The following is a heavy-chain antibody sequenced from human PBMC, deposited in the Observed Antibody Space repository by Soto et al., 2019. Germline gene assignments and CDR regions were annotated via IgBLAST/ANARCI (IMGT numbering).Heavy chain of an antibody. J-gene: IGHJ6*02. CDR3: AKRFSDAWEAGMDV. D-gene: IGHD1-26*01. Sequence: EMQVLESGAGLVQPGGSLRLSCAASDFDFSNFHMNWVRQAPGKGLQWVATIGGAGNDIHYADSVEGRFTVSRDNSKNTLHLQMDGLRDEDTAIYYCAKRFSDAWEAGMDVWGQGTTVTGSS. V-gene: IGHV3-23*01. CDR1: DFDFSNFH. CDR2: IGGAGNDI.